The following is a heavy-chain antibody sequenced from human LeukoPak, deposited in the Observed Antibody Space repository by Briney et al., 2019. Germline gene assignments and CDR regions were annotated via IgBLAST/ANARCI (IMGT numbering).Heavy chain of an antibody. J-gene: IGHJ5*02. CDR3: ARSQLGRSHLPEQFDP. V-gene: IGHV3-30*03. CDR1: GLTFSNAW. Sequence: GGSLRLSCAASGLTFSNAWMNWVRQAPGKGLEWVAVISYDGSNKYYADSVKGRFTISRDNSKNTLYLQMNSLRAEDTAVYYCARSQLGRSHLPEQFDPWGQGTLVTVSP. D-gene: IGHD1-1*01. CDR2: ISYDGSNK.